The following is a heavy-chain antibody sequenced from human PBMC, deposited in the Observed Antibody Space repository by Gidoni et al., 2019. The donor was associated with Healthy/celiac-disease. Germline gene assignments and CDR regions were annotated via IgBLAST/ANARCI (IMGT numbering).Heavy chain of an antibody. Sequence: QLQLQESGPGLVKPSETLSLTCTVSGGSISSSSYYWGWIRQPPGKGLEWIGSIYYSGSTYYNPSLRSRVTISVDTSKNQFALKLSSVTAADTAVYYCASNKNHGLFDPWGQGTLVTVSS. CDR1: GGSISSSSYY. CDR3: ASNKNHGLFDP. CDR2: IYYSGST. V-gene: IGHV4-39*01. D-gene: IGHD6-25*01. J-gene: IGHJ5*02.